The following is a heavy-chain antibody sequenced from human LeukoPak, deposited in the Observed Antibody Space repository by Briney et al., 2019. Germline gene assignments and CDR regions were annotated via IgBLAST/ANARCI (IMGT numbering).Heavy chain of an antibody. CDR3: AREHDAFDI. CDR1: GGSISSYY. Sequence: ETSETLSLTCTVSGGSISSYYWSWIRQPPGKGLEWIGEINHSGSTNYNPSLKSRVTISVDTSKNQFSLKLSSVTAADTAVYYCAREHDAFDIWGQGTMVTVSS. J-gene: IGHJ3*02. V-gene: IGHV4-34*01. CDR2: INHSGST.